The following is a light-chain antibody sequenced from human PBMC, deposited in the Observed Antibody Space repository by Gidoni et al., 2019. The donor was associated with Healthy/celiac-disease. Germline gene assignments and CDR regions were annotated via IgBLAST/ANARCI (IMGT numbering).Light chain of an antibody. J-gene: IGLJ2*01. V-gene: IGLV3-19*01. CDR2: GKN. CDR1: NLRSYY. CDR3: NSRDSSGNHLDVV. Sequence: SSELTQDPAVSVALGQTVRITCQGDNLRSYYASWYQQKPGQAPVLVIYGKNNRPSGIPDRFSGSSSGNTASLTITGAQAEDEADYYCNSRDSSGNHLDVVFGGGTKLTVL.